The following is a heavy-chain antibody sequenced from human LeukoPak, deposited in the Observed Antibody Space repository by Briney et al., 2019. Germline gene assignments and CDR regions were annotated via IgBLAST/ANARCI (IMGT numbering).Heavy chain of an antibody. CDR2: INPSGGST. J-gene: IGHJ3*02. V-gene: IGHV1-46*03. CDR1: GYTFTSYY. CDR3: ASRRGYSYGDAFDI. D-gene: IGHD5-18*01. Sequence: AAVKVSCKASGYTFTSYYMHWVRQAPGQGLEWVGIINPSGGSTSYAQKFQGRVTMNRDMSTSTVYMEVSSLRSEDTAVYYCASRRGYSYGDAFDIWGQGTMVTVSS.